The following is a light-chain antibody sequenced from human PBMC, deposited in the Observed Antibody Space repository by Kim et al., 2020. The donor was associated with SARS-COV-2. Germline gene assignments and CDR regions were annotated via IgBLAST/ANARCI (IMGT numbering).Light chain of an antibody. V-gene: IGLV3-25*03. J-gene: IGLJ1*01. CDR1: TLPVKQ. Sequence: SPGQTARITCSGDTLPVKQTYWYQQKSGQAPLLVIYKDNERPSGIPGRFSGSSSGTTVTLTISGVQAEDDADYYCQSADGSGTYVFGTGTKVTVL. CDR3: QSADGSGTYV. CDR2: KDN.